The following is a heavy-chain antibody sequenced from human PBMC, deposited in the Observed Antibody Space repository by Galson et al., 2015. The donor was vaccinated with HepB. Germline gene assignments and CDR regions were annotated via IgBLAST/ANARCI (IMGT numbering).Heavy chain of an antibody. Sequence: SVKVSCKASGGTFSSYAISWVRQAPGQGLEWMGGIIPIFGTANYAQKFQGRVTITADESTSTAYMELSSLRSEDTAVYYCASIVGLEWLSQYNWFDPWGQGTLVTVSS. CDR2: IIPIFGTA. V-gene: IGHV1-69*13. J-gene: IGHJ5*02. CDR3: ASIVGLEWLSQYNWFDP. CDR1: GGTFSSYA. D-gene: IGHD3-3*01.